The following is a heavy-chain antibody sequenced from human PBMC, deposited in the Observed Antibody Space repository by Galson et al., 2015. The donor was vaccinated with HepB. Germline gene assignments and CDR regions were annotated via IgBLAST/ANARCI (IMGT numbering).Heavy chain of an antibody. CDR1: GFTFSSYG. V-gene: IGHV3-30*02. Sequence: SLRLSCAASGFTFSSYGMHWVRQAPGKGLERVAFIRYDGSNKYYADSVKGRFTISRDNSKNTLYLQMNSLRAEDTAVYYCAKDLDCSSTSCYYWPYYYYYGMDVWGQGTTVTVSS. CDR2: IRYDGSNK. J-gene: IGHJ6*02. CDR3: AKDLDCSSTSCYYWPYYYYYGMDV. D-gene: IGHD2-2*01.